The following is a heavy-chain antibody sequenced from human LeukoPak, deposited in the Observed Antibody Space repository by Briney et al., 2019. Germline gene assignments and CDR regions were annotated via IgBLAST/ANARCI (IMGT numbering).Heavy chain of an antibody. CDR2: INTDETIT. D-gene: IGHD3-22*01. CDR3: ARATYYYDSSGYRAVYYFDY. J-gene: IGHJ4*02. CDR1: GFTFSSYW. Sequence: GGSLRLSCAASGFTFSSYWMHWVRQAPGKGLVWVSRINTDETITTYADSVEGRFTISRDNAKNTLYLQMNSLRAEDTAVYYCARATYYYDSSGYRAVYYFDYWGQGTLVTVSS. V-gene: IGHV3-74*01.